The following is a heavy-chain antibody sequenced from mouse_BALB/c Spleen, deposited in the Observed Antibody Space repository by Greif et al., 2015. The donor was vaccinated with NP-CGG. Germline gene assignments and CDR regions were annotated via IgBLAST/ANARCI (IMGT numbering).Heavy chain of an antibody. CDR3: ARRTTGFAY. D-gene: IGHD1-1*01. J-gene: IGHJ3*01. V-gene: IGHV14-3*02. Sequence: EVKLMESGAELVKPGASVKLSCTASGFNIKDTYMHWVKQRPEQGLEWIGRIDPANGNTKYDPKFQGKATITADTSSNTAYLQLSSLTSEDTAVYYCARRTTGFAYWGQGTLVTVSA. CDR2: IDPANGNT. CDR1: GFNIKDTY.